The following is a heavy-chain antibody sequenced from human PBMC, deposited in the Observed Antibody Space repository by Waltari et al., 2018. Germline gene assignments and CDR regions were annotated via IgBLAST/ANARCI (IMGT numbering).Heavy chain of an antibody. J-gene: IGHJ4*02. Sequence: QVQLVQSGAEVKKPGSSVKVSCKASVGTFSRYPISWVRQAPGQGLEWMGRIIPILGIANYAQKFQGRVTITADKSTSTAYMELSSLRSEDTAVYYCAGGIPYSSSSFGFDYWGQGTLVTVSS. CDR2: IIPILGIA. CDR1: VGTFSRYP. CDR3: AGGIPYSSSSFGFDY. D-gene: IGHD6-6*01. V-gene: IGHV1-69*04.